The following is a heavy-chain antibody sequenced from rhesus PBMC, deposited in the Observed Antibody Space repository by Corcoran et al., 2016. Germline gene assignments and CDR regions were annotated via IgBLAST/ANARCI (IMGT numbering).Heavy chain of an antibody. CDR2: IRSISNNYEA. J-gene: IGHJ4*01. Sequence: EVQLVESGGGLVQPGGSLRLSCAASGFTFSRSAMHWVRPASGKGLEWVGRIRSISNNYEAGYASSVKGRFTISRDDSKNTAYLQMNSLKTEDTAVYYCARDVEYYNIWTGYSFFDYWGQGVLVTVSS. CDR3: ARDVEYYNIWTGYSFFDY. V-gene: IGHV3-118*01. CDR1: GFTFSRSA. D-gene: IGHD3-3*01.